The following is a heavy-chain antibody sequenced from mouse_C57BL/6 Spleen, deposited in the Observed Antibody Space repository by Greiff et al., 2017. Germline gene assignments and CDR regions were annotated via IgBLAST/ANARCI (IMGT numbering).Heavy chain of an antibody. Sequence: VQLKESGPGLVQPSQSLSITCTVSGFSLTDYGVHWVRQTPGKGLEWLGVIWSGGSTDYNAAFISSLSISKDNTKIHVFFKMNILQADDTAIYYCATRYGNDAKDYWGQGTSVTVSS. V-gene: IGHV2-2*01. CDR1: GFSLTDYG. D-gene: IGHD2-1*01. CDR2: IWSGGST. J-gene: IGHJ4*01. CDR3: ATRYGNDAKDY.